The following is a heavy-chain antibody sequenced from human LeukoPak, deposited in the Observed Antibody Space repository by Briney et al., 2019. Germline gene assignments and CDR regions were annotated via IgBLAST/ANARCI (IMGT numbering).Heavy chain of an antibody. D-gene: IGHD6-13*01. Sequence: GGSLRLSCAASGFSFSTYAMSWVRQAPGKGLEWVSSISGSDDTTYYAESVKGRFTISRDNSKNTLYLQMNSLRAEDTAVYYCAKDSSSWSTFDYWGQGTLVTVSS. CDR2: ISGSDDTT. CDR1: GFSFSTYA. V-gene: IGHV3-23*01. CDR3: AKDSSSWSTFDY. J-gene: IGHJ4*02.